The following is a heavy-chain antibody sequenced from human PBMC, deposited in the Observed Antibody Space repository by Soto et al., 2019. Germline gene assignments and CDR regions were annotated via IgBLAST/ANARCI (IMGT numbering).Heavy chain of an antibody. CDR3: ARDDTIVVPARTTYYYYGMDV. V-gene: IGHV3-33*01. CDR1: GFTFSGYG. CDR2: IWYDGSNK. D-gene: IGHD2-2*01. Sequence: GGSLRLSCAASGFTFSGYGMHWVRQAPGKGLEWVAVIWYDGSNKYYADSVKGRFTISRDNSKNTLYLQMNSLRAEDTAVYYCARDDTIVVPARTTYYYYGMDVWGQGTTVTVSS. J-gene: IGHJ6*02.